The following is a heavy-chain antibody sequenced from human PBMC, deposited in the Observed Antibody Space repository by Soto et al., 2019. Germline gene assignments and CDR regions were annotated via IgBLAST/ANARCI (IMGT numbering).Heavy chain of an antibody. J-gene: IGHJ1*01. V-gene: IGHV1-46*01. D-gene: IGHD2-15*01. CDR2: VNPSGGST. CDR1: GYIFTAYS. CDR3: AREENCSDGVCYSEYFQR. Sequence: ASVKVSCKASGYIFTAYSMHWVRQAPGQGLEWMGVVNPSGGSTNYAQKFQGRITMTRDTSTSTVFMDLSSLTSEDAAVYYCAREENCSDGVCYSEYFQRWGQGTLVTVSS.